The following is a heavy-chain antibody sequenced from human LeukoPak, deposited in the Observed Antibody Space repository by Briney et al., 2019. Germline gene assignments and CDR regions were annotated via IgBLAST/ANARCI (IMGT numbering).Heavy chain of an antibody. CDR1: GYTFTSYY. CDR3: ASQADRYRSGWSLLLDY. Sequence: ASVKVSCKASGYTFTSYYMHWVRQAPGQGLEWMGIINPSGGSTSYAQKFQGRVTITADKSTSTVYMELSSLRSEDTAVYYCASQADRYRSGWSLLLDYWGQGTLVTVSS. CDR2: INPSGGST. V-gene: IGHV1-46*01. D-gene: IGHD6-19*01. J-gene: IGHJ4*02.